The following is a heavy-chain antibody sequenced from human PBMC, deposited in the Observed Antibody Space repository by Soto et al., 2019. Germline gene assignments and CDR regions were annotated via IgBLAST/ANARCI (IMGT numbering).Heavy chain of an antibody. J-gene: IGHJ6*03. CDR2: IWYDGSNK. V-gene: IGHV3-33*01. Sequence: QVQVVESGGGVVQPGRSLRLSCAASGFTFSSYGMHWVRQAPGKGLEWVALIWYDGSNKYYADSVKGRFTISRDDSTLYLEMNSLRAEDTAVYYCVRDPSQQYYYYYMDVWGKGTTVTVSS. CDR1: GFTFSSYG. CDR3: VRDPSQQYYYYYMDV.